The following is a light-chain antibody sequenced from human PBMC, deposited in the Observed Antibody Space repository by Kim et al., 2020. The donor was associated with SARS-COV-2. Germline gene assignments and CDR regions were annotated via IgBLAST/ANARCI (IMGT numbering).Light chain of an antibody. CDR2: EDT. CDR3: CSYAGSSTWV. J-gene: IGLJ3*02. Sequence: LSFAISCTGTSSDVGSFNLVSWYQQHPGKAPKLMIYEDTKRPSGASNRFSGSKSGNTASLTISGLQAEDEADYYCCSYAGSSTWVFGGGTQLTVL. CDR1: SSDVGSFNL. V-gene: IGLV2-23*01.